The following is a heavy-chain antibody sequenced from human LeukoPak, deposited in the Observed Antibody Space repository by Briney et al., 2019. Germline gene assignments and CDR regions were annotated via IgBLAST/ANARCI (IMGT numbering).Heavy chain of an antibody. CDR2: IYTSGSI. V-gene: IGHV4-61*02. D-gene: IGHD4-17*01. J-gene: IGHJ4*02. Sequence: SQTLSLTCTVSRGSISGGTYYCNWIRQPAGKGLEWIGRIYTSGSINYNPSLKSRVTISADTSKNQFSLKLSSVTAADTAVYYCAGEPDYDPMGYWGQGTLVTVSS. CDR1: RGSISGGTYY. CDR3: AGEPDYDPMGY.